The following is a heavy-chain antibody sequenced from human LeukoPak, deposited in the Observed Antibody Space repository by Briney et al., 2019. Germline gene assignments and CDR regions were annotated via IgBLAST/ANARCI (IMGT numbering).Heavy chain of an antibody. CDR2: ISAYNGNT. V-gene: IGHV1-18*01. J-gene: IGHJ3*02. CDR3: ARSGSYYVHRPNAFDI. Sequence: VSVKVSCKSSGYTFTRYAISWVRQAPGQGLEWMGWISAYNGNTNYAQKLQGRVTMTTDTSTSTAYMELRSLRSDDTAVYYCARSGSYYVHRPNAFDIWGQGTMVTVSS. CDR1: GYTFTRYA. D-gene: IGHD1-26*01.